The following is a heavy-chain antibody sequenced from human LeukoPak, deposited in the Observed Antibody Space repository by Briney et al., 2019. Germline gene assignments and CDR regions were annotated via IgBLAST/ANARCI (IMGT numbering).Heavy chain of an antibody. CDR2: INHSGST. V-gene: IGHV4-34*01. CDR3: ARDLPNKRYSYGPSKVWYFDL. Sequence: SETLSLTCAVYGGSFSGYYWSWIRQPPGKGLEWIGEINHSGSTNYNPSLKSRVTISVDTSKNQFSLKLSSVTAADTAVYYCARDLPNKRYSYGPSKVWYFDLWGRGTLVTVSS. J-gene: IGHJ2*01. CDR1: GGSFSGYY. D-gene: IGHD5-18*01.